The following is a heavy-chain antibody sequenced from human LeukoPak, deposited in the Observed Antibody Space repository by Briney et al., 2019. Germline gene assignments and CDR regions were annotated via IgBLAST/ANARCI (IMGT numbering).Heavy chain of an antibody. V-gene: IGHV4-39*01. D-gene: IGHD2-2*02. CDR2: IYYSGST. CDR1: GGSISSSSYY. CDR3: ARHQDELLYLPLDY. Sequence: PSETLSLTCTVSGGSISSSSYYWGWIRQPPGKGLEWIGSIYYSGSTYYNPSLKSRVTISVDTSKNQFSLKLSSVTAADTAVYYCARHQDELLYLPLDYWGQGTLVTVSS. J-gene: IGHJ4*02.